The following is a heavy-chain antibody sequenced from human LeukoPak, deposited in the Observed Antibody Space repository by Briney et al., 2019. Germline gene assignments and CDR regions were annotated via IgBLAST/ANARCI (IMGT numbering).Heavy chain of an antibody. J-gene: IGHJ6*02. CDR2: ISYDGSNK. CDR3: AKDRSGRHYYYGMDV. Sequence: PGGSLRLSCAASGFTFSSYGMHWVRQAPGKGLEWVAVISYDGSNKYYADSVKGRFTISRDNSKNTLYPQMNSLRAEDTAVYYCAKDRSGRHYYYGMDVWGQGTTVTVSS. CDR1: GFTFSSYG. V-gene: IGHV3-30*18. D-gene: IGHD3-16*02.